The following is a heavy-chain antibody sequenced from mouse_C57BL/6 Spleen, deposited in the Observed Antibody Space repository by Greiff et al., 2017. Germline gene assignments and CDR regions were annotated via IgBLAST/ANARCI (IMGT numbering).Heavy chain of an antibody. Sequence: QVHVKQPGAELVRPGSSVKLSCKASGYTFTSYWMHWVKQRPIQGLEWIGNIDPSDSETHYNQKFKDKATLTVDKSSSTAYMQLSSLTSEDSAVYYCARGRGYYYGSSYGYYYAMDYWGQGTSVTVSS. D-gene: IGHD1-1*01. CDR3: ARGRGYYYGSSYGYYYAMDY. CDR2: IDPSDSET. CDR1: GYTFTSYW. J-gene: IGHJ4*01. V-gene: IGHV1-52*01.